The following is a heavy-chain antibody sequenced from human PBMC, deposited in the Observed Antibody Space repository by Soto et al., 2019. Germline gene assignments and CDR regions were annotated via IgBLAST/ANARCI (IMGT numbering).Heavy chain of an antibody. CDR3: TRILWSSRRDALDI. CDR1: GFTFRNYA. Sequence: GGSLRLSCIASGFTFRNYAMAWVRQAPGEDLEWVSAIGTSGTPTLYADSVKSRFSISRDDSRNTVSLQMNSLGVEDTAAYYCTRILWSSRRDALDIWGQGTTVTVSS. D-gene: IGHD2-21*01. J-gene: IGHJ6*02. V-gene: IGHV3-23*01. CDR2: IGTSGTPT.